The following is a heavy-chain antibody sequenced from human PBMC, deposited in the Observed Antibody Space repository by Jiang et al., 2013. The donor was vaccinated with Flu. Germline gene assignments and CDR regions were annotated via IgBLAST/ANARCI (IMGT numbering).Heavy chain of an antibody. V-gene: IGHV1-69*04. D-gene: IGHD4-17*01. J-gene: IGHJ4*02. CDR1: GGTFFNYA. CDR2: IIPVLGMT. CDR3: ARTTHMTSVTTDDF. Sequence: QYGAEVKKPGSSVRVSCKASGGTFFNYAVYWVRQAPGHGLEWMGRIIPVLGMTNYAQTLQGRLTITADKSTTTAYMDLNSLRIEDTAVYYCARTTHMTSVTTDDFWGQG.